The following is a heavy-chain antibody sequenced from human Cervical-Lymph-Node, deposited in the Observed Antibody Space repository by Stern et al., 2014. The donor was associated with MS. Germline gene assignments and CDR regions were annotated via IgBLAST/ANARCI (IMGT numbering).Heavy chain of an antibody. D-gene: IGHD6-6*01. CDR3: ARAEYSSSSFSY. J-gene: IGHJ4*02. CDR2: ISSSSSYI. V-gene: IGHV3-21*01. Sequence: EVQLVESGGGLVKPGGSLRLSCAASGFTFSSYSMNWVRQAPGKGLEWGSSISSSSSYIYYADSEKGRFTISRDNAKNSLYLQMNSLRAEDTAVYYCARAEYSSSSFSYWGQGTLVTVSS. CDR1: GFTFSSYS.